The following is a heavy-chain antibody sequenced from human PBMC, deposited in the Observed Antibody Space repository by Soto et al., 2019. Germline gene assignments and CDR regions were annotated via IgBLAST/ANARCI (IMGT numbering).Heavy chain of an antibody. CDR3: ARDSATPFDY. V-gene: IGHV4-59*01. CDR2: IYYSGST. Sequence: SETLSLTCPVSGGSISSYYWSWIRLPPGKGLEWIGYIYYSGSTNYNPFLKSRVTMSVDMSKNQFSLTLRSEDTAVYYCARDSATPFDYWGQGTLVTVSS. J-gene: IGHJ4*02. D-gene: IGHD2-15*01. CDR1: GGSISSYY.